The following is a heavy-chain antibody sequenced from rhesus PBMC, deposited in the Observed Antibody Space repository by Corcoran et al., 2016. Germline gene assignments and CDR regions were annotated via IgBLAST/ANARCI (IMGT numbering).Heavy chain of an antibody. CDR1: GFSISSGYG. J-gene: IGHJ5-1*01. CDR3: ARRGSNYVYRFDV. V-gene: IGHV4-122*02. CDR2: ITYSGIN. Sequence: QVQLQESGPGLVKPSETLSLTCAVSGFSISSGYGWSWIRQPPGKGLEWIGYITYSGINSSPPSFKSRVTISIDTSKNQFSLNLSSVTAADTAVYYCARRGSNYVYRFDVWGPGVLVTVSS. D-gene: IGHD4-23*01.